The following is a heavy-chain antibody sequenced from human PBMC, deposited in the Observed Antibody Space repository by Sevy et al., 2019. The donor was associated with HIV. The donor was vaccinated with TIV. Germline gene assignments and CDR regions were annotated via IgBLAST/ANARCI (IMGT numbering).Heavy chain of an antibody. J-gene: IGHJ4*02. Sequence: GGSLRLSCAASGFSFSNYSMSWVRQAPGKGLEWVSGISASGGSGGSTDYTDSVKGRFTITRDNSKNTLYLQMNSLRAEDTAIYYCAKGKGPVSGSSHDYWGQGTLVTVSS. D-gene: IGHD1-26*01. V-gene: IGHV3-23*01. CDR2: ISASGGSGGST. CDR3: AKGKGPVSGSSHDY. CDR1: GFSFSNYS.